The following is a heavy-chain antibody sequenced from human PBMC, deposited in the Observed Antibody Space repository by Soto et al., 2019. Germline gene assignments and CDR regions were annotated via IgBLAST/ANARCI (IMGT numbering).Heavy chain of an antibody. Sequence: QVQLVQYGAEVKRPGSSVKVSCKASGDTFSVYSINWVRQAPGLGLEWMGRVNPILSMSNYAQRFQGRVTMTADKSTSTAYMELSGLRSEDTAMYYCATSYGAGYRAFDYWGQGALVTVSS. D-gene: IGHD3-10*01. CDR1: GDTFSVYS. V-gene: IGHV1-69*04. CDR3: ATSYGAGYRAFDY. J-gene: IGHJ4*02. CDR2: VNPILSMS.